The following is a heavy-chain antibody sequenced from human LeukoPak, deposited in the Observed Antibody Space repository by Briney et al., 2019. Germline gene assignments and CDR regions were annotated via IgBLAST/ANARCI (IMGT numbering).Heavy chain of an antibody. V-gene: IGHV3-74*01. CDR1: GFTFSSYW. CDR3: VRGDATNLDH. J-gene: IGHJ4*02. D-gene: IGHD1-14*01. CDR2: ITDDDTST. Sequence: PGGSLRLSCAASGFTFSSYWMRWVRQVPGKGLVWVSRITDDDTSTSHADSVKGRFTISRDNGKNTLYLQMNSLRVEDTAVYYCVRGDATNLDHWGQGTLVTVSS.